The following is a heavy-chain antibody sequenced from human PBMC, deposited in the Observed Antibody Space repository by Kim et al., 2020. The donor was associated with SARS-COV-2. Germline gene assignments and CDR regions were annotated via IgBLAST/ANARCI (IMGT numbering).Heavy chain of an antibody. V-gene: IGHV3-23*01. CDR1: GFTFDTYA. Sequence: GGSLRLSCVASGFTFDTYAMSWVRQAPGKGLEWVSVISGNGVNNFYADSVRGRLTVSRDNSKNTLYLQMNSLRDEDTALYYCAKVVVMDGYNYYYYYGMDVWGQGTAVTVSS. CDR3: AKVVVMDGYNYYYYYGMDV. J-gene: IGHJ6*02. CDR2: ISGNGVNN. D-gene: IGHD3-22*01.